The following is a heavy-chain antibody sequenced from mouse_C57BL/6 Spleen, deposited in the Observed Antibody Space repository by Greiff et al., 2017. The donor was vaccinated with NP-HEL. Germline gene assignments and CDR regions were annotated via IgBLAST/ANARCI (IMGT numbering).Heavy chain of an antibody. Sequence: QVTLKVSGPGILQSSQTLSLTCSFSGFSLSTSGMGVSWIRQPSGQGLEWLAHIYWDDDKRYNPSLKRRLTIAKDTSRNHVFLKITSVDTADTATYCCARRPSYPLYYFDYWGQGTTLTVSS. CDR2: IYWDDDK. CDR1: GFSLSTSGMG. J-gene: IGHJ2*01. V-gene: IGHV8-12*01. D-gene: IGHD6-1*01. CDR3: ARRPSYPLYYFDY.